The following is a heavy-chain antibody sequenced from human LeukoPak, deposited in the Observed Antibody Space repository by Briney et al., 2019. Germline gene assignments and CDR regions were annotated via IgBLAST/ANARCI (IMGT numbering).Heavy chain of an antibody. Sequence: PSETLSLTCTVSGGSISSYYWSWIRQPPGKGLEWIGSIYYSGSTYYNPSLKSRVTISVDTSKNQFSLKLSSVTAADTAVYYCARLPAGTLDQLIYAWGQGTLVTVSS. J-gene: IGHJ5*02. CDR3: ARLPAGTLDQLIYA. CDR1: GGSISSYY. D-gene: IGHD2-2*01. V-gene: IGHV4-59*05. CDR2: IYYSGST.